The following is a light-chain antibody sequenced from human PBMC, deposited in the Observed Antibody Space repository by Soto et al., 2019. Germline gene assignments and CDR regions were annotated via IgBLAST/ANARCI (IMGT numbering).Light chain of an antibody. J-gene: IGKJ4*01. Sequence: EIVLTQSPGTLSLSPGERATLSCRASQSVSSTYLAWYQQKPGQAPRLLIYDASTRATGIPDRFSGTGSGTDFTLTISRLEPEDFAVYYCQQYLTSPLTFGGGTRVEIK. CDR3: QQYLTSPLT. V-gene: IGKV3-20*01. CDR1: QSVSSTY. CDR2: DAS.